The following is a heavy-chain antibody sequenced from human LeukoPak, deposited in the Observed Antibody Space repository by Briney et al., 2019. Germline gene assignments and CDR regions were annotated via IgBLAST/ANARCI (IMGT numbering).Heavy chain of an antibody. D-gene: IGHD2-15*01. V-gene: IGHV4-39*01. J-gene: IGHJ4*02. CDR1: GGSISSSSYY. CDR3: ARQYCSGGSCYYFDY. CDR2: IYYSGST. Sequence: PSETLSLTCTVSGGSISSSSYYWGWIRQPPGKGLEWIGSIYYSGSTYYNPSLKSRVTISVDTSKNQFSLKLSSVTAADTAVYYCARQYCSGGSCYYFDYWGQGTLVTVSS.